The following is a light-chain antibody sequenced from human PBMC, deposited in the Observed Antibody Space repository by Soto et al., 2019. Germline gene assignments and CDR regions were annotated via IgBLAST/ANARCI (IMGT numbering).Light chain of an antibody. CDR1: QSVSSN. Sequence: ETVMTQSTATLSVSPEERATLSCRASQSVSSNLAWYQQKPGQAPRLLIYGASTRATGIPARFSGSGSGTDFTLTISSLEPEDSAVYYCQQRSNWPLTFGPGTKVDIK. V-gene: IGKV3-11*01. CDR3: QQRSNWPLT. J-gene: IGKJ3*01. CDR2: GAS.